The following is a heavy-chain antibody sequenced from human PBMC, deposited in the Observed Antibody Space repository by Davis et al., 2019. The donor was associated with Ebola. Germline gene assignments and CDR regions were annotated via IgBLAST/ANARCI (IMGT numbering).Heavy chain of an antibody. CDR3: ATTSGVTIFWPSFDY. CDR2: IYYSGST. Sequence: SETLSLTCTVSGGSISSSSYYWGWIRQPPGKGLEWIGSIYYSGSTYYNPSLKSRVTISVDTSKNQFSLKLSSVTAADTAVYYCATTSGVTIFWPSFDYWGQGTLVTVSS. V-gene: IGHV4-39*07. D-gene: IGHD3-3*01. CDR1: GGSISSSSYY. J-gene: IGHJ4*02.